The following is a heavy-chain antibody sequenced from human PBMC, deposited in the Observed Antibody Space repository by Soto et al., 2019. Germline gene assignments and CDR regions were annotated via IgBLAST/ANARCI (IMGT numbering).Heavy chain of an antibody. V-gene: IGHV3-72*01. J-gene: IGHJ3*02. CDR1: GFTFSDHY. Sequence: GGSLRLSCAASGFTFSDHYMDWVRQAPGKGLEWVGRTRNKANSYTTEYAASVKGRFTISRDDSKNSLYLQMNSLKTEDTAVYYCAREGLPHPFAPGGSFDIWGQGTMVTVSS. CDR2: TRNKANSYTT. CDR3: AREGLPHPFAPGGSFDI. D-gene: IGHD3-16*01.